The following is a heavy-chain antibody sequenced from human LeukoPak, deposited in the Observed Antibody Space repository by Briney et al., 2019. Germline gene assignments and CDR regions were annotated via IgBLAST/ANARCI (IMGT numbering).Heavy chain of an antibody. Sequence: GGSLRLSCAASGFTFSSYWMNWVRQAPGKGLVWVSHINTDGRTTTYADSVKGRFTISRDNAKNSLYLQMNSLRAEDTAVYYCARDKVATISPALDYWGQGTLVTVSS. V-gene: IGHV3-74*01. D-gene: IGHD5-12*01. CDR1: GFTFSSYW. J-gene: IGHJ4*02. CDR2: INTDGRTT. CDR3: ARDKVATISPALDY.